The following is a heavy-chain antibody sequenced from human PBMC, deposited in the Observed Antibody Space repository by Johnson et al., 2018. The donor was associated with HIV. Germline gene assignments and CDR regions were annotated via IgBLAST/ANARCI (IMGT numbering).Heavy chain of an antibody. D-gene: IGHD2-2*01. CDR3: ARDGSTSCYDCFDAFDI. V-gene: IGHV3-30-3*01. Sequence: VQLVESGGGVVQPGRSLRLSCAASGFTFSSYAMHWVRQAPGQGLAWVAVISYDGTNKYYADSVRGRFTISSNNSKNMLYLQMNSLRAEDTAVYFCARDGSTSCYDCFDAFDIWGQGTMVTVSS. CDR1: GFTFSSYA. J-gene: IGHJ3*02. CDR2: ISYDGTNK.